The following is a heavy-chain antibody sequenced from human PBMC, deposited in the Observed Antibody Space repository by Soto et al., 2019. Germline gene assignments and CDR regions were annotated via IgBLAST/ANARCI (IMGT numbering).Heavy chain of an antibody. V-gene: IGHV4-39*07. Sequence: SETLSLTCTVSGGSISSSSYYWGWIRQPPGKGLEWIGSIYYSGSTYYNPSLKSRVTISVDTSKNQFSLKLSSVTAADTAVYYCARDRNQGFDYWGQGTLVTVSS. CDR3: ARDRNQGFDY. CDR1: GGSISSSSYY. CDR2: IYYSGST. J-gene: IGHJ4*02.